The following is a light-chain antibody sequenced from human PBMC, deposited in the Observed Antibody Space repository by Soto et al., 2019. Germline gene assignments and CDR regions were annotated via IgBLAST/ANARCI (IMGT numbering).Light chain of an antibody. CDR2: GAS. CDR3: YQRSNWPPT. V-gene: IGKV3-11*01. J-gene: IGKJ4*01. Sequence: EIVMTQSPATLSVSPGERATLSCRASQTVIRNLAWYQQKPGQAPRLLIYGASTRATGIPARFSGSGSGTDFTLAISSLEPEDFAVYYCYQRSNWPPTFGGGTKVDIK. CDR1: QTVIRN.